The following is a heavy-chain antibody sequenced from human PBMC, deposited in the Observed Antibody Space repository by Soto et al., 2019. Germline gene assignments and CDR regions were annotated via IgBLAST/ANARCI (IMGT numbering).Heavy chain of an antibody. Sequence: QAQLVQSGAEVKKPGASVNVSCKASGYDYVTYAITWVRQRPGQGLEWMGWISTLNGNTNYAQNFQGRVTMTTDTSTRIVHLELRSLRSDDTAVYYCARRVQVGLPEYYGMDVWGQGTTVTVSS. J-gene: IGHJ6*02. CDR2: ISTLNGNT. V-gene: IGHV1-18*01. CDR1: GYDYVTYA. D-gene: IGHD2-8*02. CDR3: ARRVQVGLPEYYGMDV.